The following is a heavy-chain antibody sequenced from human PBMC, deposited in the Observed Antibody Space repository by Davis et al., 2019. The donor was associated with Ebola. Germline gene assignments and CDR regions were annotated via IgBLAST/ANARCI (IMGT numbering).Heavy chain of an antibody. CDR3: VRELGYGAGRTNFDP. CDR1: GFTFINYG. D-gene: IGHD3-10*01. J-gene: IGHJ5*02. Sequence: GESLKISCAASGFTFINYGMNWVRQAPGKGPEWVAVIWHDGSNKYYAESVRGRFTVSRDNAKSTVDLQMDNLRVEDTAVYYCVRELGYGAGRTNFDPWGRGTLVTVSS. CDR2: IWHDGSNK. V-gene: IGHV3-33*01.